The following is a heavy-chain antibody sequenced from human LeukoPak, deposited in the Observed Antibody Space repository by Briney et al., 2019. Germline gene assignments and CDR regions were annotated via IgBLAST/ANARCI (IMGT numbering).Heavy chain of an antibody. J-gene: IGHJ4*02. Sequence: GGSLRLSCARSGFTFSSYAMSWVRQAPGKGLEWVSSISISGDRTYYADYVRGRFTISRDNSKNTLYLQMNSLGAEDTAIYYCANEIRPNDYWGQGTLVTVSS. CDR2: ISISGDRT. D-gene: IGHD6-6*01. V-gene: IGHV3-23*01. CDR3: ANEIRPNDY. CDR1: GFTFSSYA.